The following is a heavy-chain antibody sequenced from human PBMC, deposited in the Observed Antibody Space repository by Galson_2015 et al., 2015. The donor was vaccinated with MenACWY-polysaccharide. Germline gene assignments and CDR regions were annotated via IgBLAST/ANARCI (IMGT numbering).Heavy chain of an antibody. V-gene: IGHV4-59*01. D-gene: IGHD2-15*01. CDR1: GGSISSSY. Sequence: SETLSLTCTVSGGSISSSYWSWIRQPPGKGLEWIGYIYYSGSANYNPSLRSRVTISVDTSKNQFSLKLSSVTAADTAVYYCARDVVVAATHLRWFDPWGQGTLVTVSS. J-gene: IGHJ5*02. CDR3: ARDVVVAATHLRWFDP. CDR2: IYYSGSA.